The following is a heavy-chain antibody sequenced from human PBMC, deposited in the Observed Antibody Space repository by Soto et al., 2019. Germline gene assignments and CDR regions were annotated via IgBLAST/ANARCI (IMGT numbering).Heavy chain of an antibody. V-gene: IGHV1-69*12. D-gene: IGHD3-3*02. Sequence: QVQLVQSGAEVKKPGSSVKVSCKASGGTFSSSAFSWVRQAPGQGLEWMGGIIPLFRTPDYGQRFQGRVTITADESAGTVYMELRGLRSEDTAVYFCARDKGRQQLGGNYYYLTDIWGQGTTVTVSS. CDR3: ARDKGRQQLGGNYYYLTDI. CDR2: IIPLFRTP. J-gene: IGHJ6*02. CDR1: GGTFSSSA.